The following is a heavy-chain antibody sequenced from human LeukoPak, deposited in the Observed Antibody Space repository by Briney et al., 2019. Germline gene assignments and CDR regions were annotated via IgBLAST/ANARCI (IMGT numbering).Heavy chain of an antibody. Sequence: GGSLRLSCAASGFTYRNYWMYWVRQAPGKGLEFVSAISSNGDRTYYARSVKDRFTISRDNAKNTVDLQMGSLRPEDMGVYYCARMDDYTNYYFDYWGQGTVVTVSS. D-gene: IGHD4-11*01. CDR2: ISSNGDRT. J-gene: IGHJ4*02. V-gene: IGHV3-64*01. CDR3: ARMDDYTNYYFDY. CDR1: GFTYRNYW.